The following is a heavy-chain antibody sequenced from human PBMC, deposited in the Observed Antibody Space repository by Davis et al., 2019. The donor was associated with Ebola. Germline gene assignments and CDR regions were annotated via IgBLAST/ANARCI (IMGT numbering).Heavy chain of an antibody. CDR1: GGTFSSYA. V-gene: IGHV1-69*04. J-gene: IGHJ5*02. D-gene: IGHD2-2*02. Sequence: SVKVSCKASGGTFSSYAISWVRQAPGQGLEWMGRIIPILGIANYAQKFQGRVTITADKSTSTAYMELSSLRSEDTAVYYCARMRLGYCSSTSCYKGNWFDPWGQGTLVTVSS. CDR3: ARMRLGYCSSTSCYKGNWFDP. CDR2: IIPILGIA.